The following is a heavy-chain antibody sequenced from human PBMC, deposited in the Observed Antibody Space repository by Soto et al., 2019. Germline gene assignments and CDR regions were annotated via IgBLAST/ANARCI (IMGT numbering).Heavy chain of an antibody. CDR3: AREYPDPGDPYYYYGMDV. V-gene: IGHV3-30-3*01. CDR1: GFTFSSYA. CDR2: ISYDGSNK. J-gene: IGHJ6*02. Sequence: QVQLVESGGGVVQPGRSLRLSCAASGFTFSSYAMHWVRQAPGKGLEWVAVISYDGSNKYYADSVKGRFTISRDSSKNTLYLQMNSLRAEDTAVYYCAREYPDPGDPYYYYGMDVWGQGTTVTVSS. D-gene: IGHD4-17*01.